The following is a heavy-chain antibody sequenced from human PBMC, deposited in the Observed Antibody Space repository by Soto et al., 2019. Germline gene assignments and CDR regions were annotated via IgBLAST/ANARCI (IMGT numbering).Heavy chain of an antibody. D-gene: IGHD6-13*01. CDR3: ARDQGSSWSRRYYYYGMDV. V-gene: IGHV1-46*01. CDR1: GYTFTSYY. Sequence: ASVKVSCKASGYTFTSYYMHWVRQAPGQGLEWMGIINPSGGSASYAQKFQGRVTMTRDTSTSTVYMELSSLRSEDTAVYYCARDQGSSWSRRYYYYGMDVWGQGTTVTVSS. J-gene: IGHJ6*02. CDR2: INPSGGSA.